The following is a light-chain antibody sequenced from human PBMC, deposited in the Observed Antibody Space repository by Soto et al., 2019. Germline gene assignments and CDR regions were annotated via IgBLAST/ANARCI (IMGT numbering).Light chain of an antibody. CDR3: GTWDSSLSAGV. CDR2: DNN. CDR1: NSNIGNNY. J-gene: IGLJ1*01. V-gene: IGLV1-51*01. Sequence: QSVLTQPPSVSATPGQTVTISCSGSNSNIGNNYVSWYQQLPGTAPNLLIYDNNKRPSEIPDRFSGSKSGPSATLGITGLQTGDEADYYCGTWDSSLSAGVFGTGTKVTVL.